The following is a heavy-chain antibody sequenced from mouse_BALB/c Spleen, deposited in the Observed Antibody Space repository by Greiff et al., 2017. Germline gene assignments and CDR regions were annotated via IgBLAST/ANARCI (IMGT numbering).Heavy chain of an antibody. CDR2: IDPANGNT. Sequence: VQLQQSGAELVKPGASVKLSCTASGFNIKDTYMHWVKQRPEQGLEWIGRIDPANGNTKYDPKFQGKATITADTSSNTAYLQLSSLTSEDTAVYSCARDWDVYYYAMDYWGQGTSVTVSS. V-gene: IGHV14-3*02. CDR3: ARDWDVYYYAMDY. J-gene: IGHJ4*01. CDR1: GFNIKDTY. D-gene: IGHD4-1*01.